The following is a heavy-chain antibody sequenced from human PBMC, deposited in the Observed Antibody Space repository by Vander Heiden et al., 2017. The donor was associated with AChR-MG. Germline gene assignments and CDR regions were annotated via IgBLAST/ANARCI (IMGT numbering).Heavy chain of an antibody. CDR3: ASIVVPADNYNYYYGMDV. Sequence: EVQLVESGGGLIQPEGSLRLSCAASGFTVSSNYMSWVRQAPGKGLEWVSVIYSGGSTYYADSVKGRFTISRDNSKNTLYLQMNSLRAEDTAVYYCASIVVPADNYNYYYGMDVWGQGTTVTVSS. CDR1: GFTVSSNY. CDR2: IYSGGST. D-gene: IGHD2-2*01. V-gene: IGHV3-53*01. J-gene: IGHJ6*02.